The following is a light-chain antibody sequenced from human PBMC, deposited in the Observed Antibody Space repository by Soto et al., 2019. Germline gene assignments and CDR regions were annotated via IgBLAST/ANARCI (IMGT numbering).Light chain of an antibody. CDR3: FSSAGTYTKM. V-gene: IGLV2-11*01. CDR1: SSDVGGYNY. J-gene: IGLJ3*02. Sequence: QSALTQPRSVSGSPGQSVTISCTGTSSDVGGYNYVSWYQQHPGKAPKLMIYDVTKRPPGVPDRFSGSKSGNTASLTISGLQAEDEADYYCFSSAGTYTKMFGGGTKLTVL. CDR2: DVT.